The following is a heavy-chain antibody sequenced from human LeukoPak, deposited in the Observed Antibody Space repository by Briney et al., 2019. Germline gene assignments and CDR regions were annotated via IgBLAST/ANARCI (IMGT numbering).Heavy chain of an antibody. CDR3: ARDNRATTLPHFDY. CDR1: GFTFSSHG. V-gene: IGHV3-21*01. J-gene: IGHJ4*02. Sequence: GETLRLSCAASGFTFSSHGMNWVRQAPGKGLEWVSSISSSSSYIYYADSVKGRFTISRDNAKNSLYLQMNSLRAEDTAVYYCARDNRATTLPHFDYWGQGTLVTVSS. CDR2: ISSSSSYI. D-gene: IGHD5-24*01.